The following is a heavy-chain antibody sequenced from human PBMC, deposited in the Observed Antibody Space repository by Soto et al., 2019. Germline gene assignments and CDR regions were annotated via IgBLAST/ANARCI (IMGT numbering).Heavy chain of an antibody. J-gene: IGHJ4*02. CDR1: GFTFSSYA. D-gene: IGHD2-15*01. Sequence: LRLSCSASGFTFSSYAMSWVRQAPGKGLEWVSAISGSGGSTYYADSVKGRFTISRDNSKNTLYLQMNSLRAEDTAVYYCAKTPIDIVVVVAATTTFDYWGQGTLVTVSS. CDR2: ISGSGGST. V-gene: IGHV3-23*01. CDR3: AKTPIDIVVVVAATTTFDY.